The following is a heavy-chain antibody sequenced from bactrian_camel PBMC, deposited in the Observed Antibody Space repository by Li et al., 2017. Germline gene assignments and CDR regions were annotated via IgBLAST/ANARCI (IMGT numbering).Heavy chain of an antibody. Sequence: HVQLVESGGGSVQPGGSLNVSCAISGRPDSSYCLGWFRQAPGKERDMVARIDSDGSTRCADSVKGRFTISKDNAKNTLHLRMTTLIPEDTAVYYCAALSAPAVSPPKDCTGGYWPDEFDYWGQGTQVTVS. CDR1: GRPDSSYC. CDR3: AALSAPAVSPPKDCTGGYWPDEFDY. J-gene: IGHJ4*01. D-gene: IGHD2*01. V-gene: IGHV3S57*01. CDR2: IDSDGST.